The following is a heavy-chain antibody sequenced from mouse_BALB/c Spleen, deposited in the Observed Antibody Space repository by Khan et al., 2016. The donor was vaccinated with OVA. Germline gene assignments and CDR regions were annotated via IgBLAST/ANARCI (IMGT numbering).Heavy chain of an antibody. Sequence: DRVKPGASVKLSCKAYGDTFTSYWSNWIKQRPGQGLEWKGRVFPGSGSPYYNEMFKGEATVSVDECASAGDITLNSLSSEDSSVYFCTRSNYYGHSLYAMDYWGQGTSVTVSS. V-gene: IGHV1S41*01. J-gene: IGHJ4*01. CDR1: GDTFTSYW. CDR3: TRSNYYGHSLYAMDY. CDR2: VFPGSGSP. D-gene: IGHD1-1*01.